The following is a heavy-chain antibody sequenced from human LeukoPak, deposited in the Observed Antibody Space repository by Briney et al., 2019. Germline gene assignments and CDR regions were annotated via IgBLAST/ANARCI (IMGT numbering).Heavy chain of an antibody. CDR3: ASLDYGDYGYFDL. D-gene: IGHD4-17*01. CDR1: GGSISSGDYY. CDR2: IYYSGSA. V-gene: IGHV4-30-4*08. J-gene: IGHJ2*01. Sequence: PSETLSLTCTVSGGSISSGDYYRSWIRQPPGKGLEWIGYIYYSGSAYYNPSLKSRVTISVDTSKNQFSLKLSSVTAADTAVYYCASLDYGDYGYFDLWGRGTLVTVSS.